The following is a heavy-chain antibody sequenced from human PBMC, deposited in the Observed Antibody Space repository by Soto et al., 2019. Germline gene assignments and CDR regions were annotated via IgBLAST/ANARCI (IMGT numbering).Heavy chain of an antibody. J-gene: IGHJ4*02. Sequence: EVQLLESGGGLVQPGGPRRLSWLGSGFPFSTHGMSWARLAPGKGLEWVSPISVSVGSTFYADAVKGGFTISRDNSKNTLYLQMNSLRDEATAVYYCAKDRTIAARNYDEWGQGVLVTVSS. CDR2: ISVSVGST. D-gene: IGHD6-6*01. V-gene: IGHV3-23*01. CDR1: GFPFSTHG. CDR3: AKDRTIAARNYDE.